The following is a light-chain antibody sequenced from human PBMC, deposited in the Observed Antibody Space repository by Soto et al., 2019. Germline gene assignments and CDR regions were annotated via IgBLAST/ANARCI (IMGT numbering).Light chain of an antibody. CDR3: SSYAGSNNYV. CDR2: EVS. J-gene: IGLJ1*01. Sequence: QSVVTQPASLSGAPGQSISISCPGTSSVIGGYNHVSWYQQHPGKAPKLMIYEVSKRPSGVPDRFSGSKSGNTASLTVSGLQAEDEADYYCSSYAGSNNYVFGTGNKVTVL. V-gene: IGLV2-8*01. CDR1: SSVIGGYNH.